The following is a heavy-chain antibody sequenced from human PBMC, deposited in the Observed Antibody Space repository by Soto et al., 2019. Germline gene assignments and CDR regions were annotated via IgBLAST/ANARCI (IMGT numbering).Heavy chain of an antibody. Sequence: QVQLVESGGGVVQPGRSLRLSCAASGFTFSSYAMHWVRQAPGKGLEWVAVISYDGSNKYYADSVKGRFTSSRDNSKNTRYLQTNSLRAEDTAVYYGAGGWPLDYGGQGTLVTVSS. V-gene: IGHV3-30-3*01. CDR1: GFTFSSYA. CDR3: AGGWPLDY. CDR2: ISYDGSNK. D-gene: IGHD6-19*01. J-gene: IGHJ4*02.